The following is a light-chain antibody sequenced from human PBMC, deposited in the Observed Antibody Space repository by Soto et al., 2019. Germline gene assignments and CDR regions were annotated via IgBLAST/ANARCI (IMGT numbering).Light chain of an antibody. J-gene: IGKJ1*01. CDR2: GAS. V-gene: IGKV3-20*01. CDR1: QSVRTSY. CDR3: HHYGSSLGT. Sequence: EIVLTQSPGTLSLSPGERATLSCRASQSVRTSYLAWYQQKPGQPPRLLIYGASSRATAIPDRFSGSGSGTDFTLTISRLEPEDFAVYYCHHYGSSLGTFSQGTKVEIK.